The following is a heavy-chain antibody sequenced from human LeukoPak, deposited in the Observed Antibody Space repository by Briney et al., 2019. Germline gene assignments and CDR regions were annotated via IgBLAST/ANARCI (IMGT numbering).Heavy chain of an antibody. V-gene: IGHV4-39*01. CDR2: IYYSGGT. D-gene: IGHD3-3*01. J-gene: IGHJ5*02. CDR3: ARQGLYYDFWSGPS. CDR1: GGSISSSSYY. Sequence: SETLSLTCTVSGGSISSSSYYWGWLRQPPGKGLEWIGSIYYSGGTYYNPSLKSRVTISVDTSKNQFSLKLSSVTAADTAVYYCARQGLYYDFWSGPSWGQGTLVTVSS.